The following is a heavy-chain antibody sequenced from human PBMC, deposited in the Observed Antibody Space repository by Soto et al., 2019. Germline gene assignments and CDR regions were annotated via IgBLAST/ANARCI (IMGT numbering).Heavy chain of an antibody. V-gene: IGHV3-23*01. CDR1: GFPLSGQS. CDR2: ISGSGGSA. D-gene: IGHD3-22*01. CDR3: ARDDSRGYYYDAFDI. Sequence: GSPRLSCAASGFPLSGQSLSWVRQAPGKGLEWVSGISGSGGSAYYADSVKGRFTISRDNSKDTLYLQMNSLRTEDTAVYDCARDDSRGYYYDAFDIWGQGTTVTVSS. J-gene: IGHJ3*02.